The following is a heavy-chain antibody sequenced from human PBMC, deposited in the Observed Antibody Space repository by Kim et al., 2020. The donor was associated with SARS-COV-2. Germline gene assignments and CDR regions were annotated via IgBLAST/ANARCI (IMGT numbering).Heavy chain of an antibody. V-gene: IGHV3-64*05. CDR1: GFTFSNYA. D-gene: IGHD3-10*01. J-gene: IGHJ4*02. Sequence: GGSLRLSCSASGFTFSNYAMHWVRQAPGKGLEYVSAISSDGGSTYYADSVKGRFTISRDNSKNMLYVQMSSLRVEDTAIYDCVTRNYYNSGSYYEGAPFDFWGQGTLVTVSS. CDR3: VTRNYYNSGSYYEGAPFDF. CDR2: ISSDGGST.